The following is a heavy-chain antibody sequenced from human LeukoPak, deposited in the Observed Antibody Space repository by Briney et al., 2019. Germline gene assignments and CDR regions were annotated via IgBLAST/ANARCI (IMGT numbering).Heavy chain of an antibody. CDR3: ARAPGTTFDY. CDR1: GYSISNNFY. CDR2: INHSWST. D-gene: IGHD4-17*01. J-gene: IGHJ4*01. V-gene: IGHV4-38-2*02. Sequence: SETLSLTCTVSGYSISNNFYWAWIGPTPGKGLECIVSINHSWSTYYNPSLKSRVTISVDTSKNQFSRKLTSVTAADTAVYYCARAPGTTFDYGGHGNMVTVSA.